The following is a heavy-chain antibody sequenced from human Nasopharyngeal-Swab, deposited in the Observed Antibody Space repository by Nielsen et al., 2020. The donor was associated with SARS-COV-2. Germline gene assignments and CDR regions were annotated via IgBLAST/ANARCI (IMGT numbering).Heavy chain of an antibody. V-gene: IGHV3-72*01. D-gene: IGHD5-12*01. Sequence: GESLKISCAASGFIFSDHYMDWVRRAPGKGLEWVGRTRDKANGYTTEYAASVKGRFIISRDDSKNSLYLQMNTLETEDTAVYYCAAEDIVATITSWGQGTLVTVSS. CDR3: AAEDIVATITS. CDR2: TRDKANGYTT. CDR1: GFIFSDHY. J-gene: IGHJ5*02.